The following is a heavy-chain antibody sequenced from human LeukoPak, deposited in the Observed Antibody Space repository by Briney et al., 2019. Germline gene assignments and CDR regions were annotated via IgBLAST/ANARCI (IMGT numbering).Heavy chain of an antibody. CDR1: GFTFSSYA. Sequence: PGGSLRLSCAASGFTFSSYAMTWVRQAPGKGLEWVSTIHDDGVGTFYADSVKGRFTISRDNSKNTVSLQMTSLRADDTAVYLCARDGGHPTSNYYRAYWGQGTLVTVSS. D-gene: IGHD4-11*01. CDR2: IHDDGVGT. CDR3: ARDGGHPTSNYYRAY. J-gene: IGHJ1*01. V-gene: IGHV3-23*01.